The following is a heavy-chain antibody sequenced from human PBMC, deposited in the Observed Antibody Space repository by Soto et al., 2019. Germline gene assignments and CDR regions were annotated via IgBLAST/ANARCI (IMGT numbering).Heavy chain of an antibody. V-gene: IGHV4-39*01. CDR1: GGSISSSSYY. D-gene: IGHD3-16*01. CDR3: ARQYGSIMITHLGGIGY. CDR2: IYYSGST. Sequence: QLQLQESGPGLVKPSETLSLTCTVSGGSISSSSYYWGWIRQPPGKGLEWIGSIYYSGSTYYNPSLKSRVTISVETCKNQFSLKLSSVTAADTAVYYCARQYGSIMITHLGGIGYWGQGTLVTVSS. J-gene: IGHJ4*02.